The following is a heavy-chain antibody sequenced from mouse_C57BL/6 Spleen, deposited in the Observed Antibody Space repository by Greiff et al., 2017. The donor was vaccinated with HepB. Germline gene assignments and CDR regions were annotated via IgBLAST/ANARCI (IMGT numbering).Heavy chain of an antibody. D-gene: IGHD1-1*01. CDR3: ARVTVVAFDY. J-gene: IGHJ2*01. CDR2: INYDGSST. CDR1: GFTFSDYY. Sequence: EVKVVESEGGLVQPGSSMKLSCTASGFTFSDYYMAWVRQVPEKGLEWVANINYDGSSTYYLDSLKSRFIISRDNAKNILYLQMSSLKSEDTATYYCARVTVVAFDYWGQGTTLTVSS. V-gene: IGHV5-16*01.